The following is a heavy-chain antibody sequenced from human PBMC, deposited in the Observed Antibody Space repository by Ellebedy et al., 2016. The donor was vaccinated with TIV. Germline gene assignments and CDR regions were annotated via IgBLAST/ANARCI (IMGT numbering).Heavy chain of an antibody. V-gene: IGHV1-2*02. CDR3: AIAGYGDAGWYFEQ. D-gene: IGHD4-17*01. J-gene: IGHJ2*01. CDR2: INPNSGGT. CDR1: GYTFTGHY. Sequence: AASVKVSCKASGYTFTGHYIHWVRQVPGQGLEWMGWINPNSGGTNYAQKFQGRVTMTRDTSISTAYMEVGSLRSDDTAVYYCAIAGYGDAGWYFEQWGRGTLVTVSS.